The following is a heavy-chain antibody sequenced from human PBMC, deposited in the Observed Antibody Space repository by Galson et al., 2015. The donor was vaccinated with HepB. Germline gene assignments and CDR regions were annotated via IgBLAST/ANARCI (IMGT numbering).Heavy chain of an antibody. V-gene: IGHV3-30*04. CDR1: GFTFRNLA. CDR2: ISYDGSNE. Sequence: SLRLSCAASGFTFRNLAIHWVRQAPGKGLEWVATISYDGSNEYYSESVKGRFTISRDNSRDTLYLQINSLRPEGTAVYYCARDKVATHDYYFGMDVWGQGTTVTVSS. D-gene: IGHD5-12*01. CDR3: ARDKVATHDYYFGMDV. J-gene: IGHJ6*02.